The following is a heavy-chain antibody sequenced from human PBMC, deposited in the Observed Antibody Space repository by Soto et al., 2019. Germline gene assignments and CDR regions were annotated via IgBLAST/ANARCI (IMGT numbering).Heavy chain of an antibody. CDR3: ARDNTFGGVMGAFDI. D-gene: IGHD3-16*01. Sequence: GVSLKISCKGSGYSFTSYWIGWVRQMPGKGLEWMGIIYPGDSDTRYSPSFQGQVTISADKSISTAYLQWSSLKASDTAVCYCARDNTFGGVMGAFDIWGQGTMVTVSS. V-gene: IGHV5-51*01. CDR2: IYPGDSDT. CDR1: GYSFTSYW. J-gene: IGHJ3*02.